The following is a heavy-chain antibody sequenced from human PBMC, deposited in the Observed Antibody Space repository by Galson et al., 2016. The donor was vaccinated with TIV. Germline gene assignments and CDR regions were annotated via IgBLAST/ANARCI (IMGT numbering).Heavy chain of an antibody. Sequence: VSCKASGYKFIGYHVHWVRQAPGQGLEWMGWIKPNRGDTNVAQKFRGRVTMTRDTSITTAYLELSGLRSDDTAVYYCARGFGVLTGNYLPKDFDYWGQGTLVTVSS. CDR3: ARGFGVLTGNYLPKDFDY. CDR2: IKPNRGDT. D-gene: IGHD3-9*01. V-gene: IGHV1-2*02. J-gene: IGHJ4*02. CDR1: GYKFIGYH.